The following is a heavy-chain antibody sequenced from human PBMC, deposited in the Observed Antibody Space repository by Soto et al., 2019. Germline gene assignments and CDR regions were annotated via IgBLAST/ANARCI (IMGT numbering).Heavy chain of an antibody. CDR2: ISYGGSNK. J-gene: IGHJ5*02. D-gene: IGHD2-2*01. CDR3: AKDNCISTSCYRLYNWFDP. V-gene: IGHV3-30*18. CDR1: GFTFSSYG. Sequence: QVQLVESGGGVVQPGRSLRLSCAASGFTFSSYGMHWVRQAPGKGLEWVAVISYGGSNKYYADSVKGRFTISRDNSKNTLYLKMNNPRAEDTAVYYCAKDNCISTSCYRLYNWFDPWGQGTLVTVSS.